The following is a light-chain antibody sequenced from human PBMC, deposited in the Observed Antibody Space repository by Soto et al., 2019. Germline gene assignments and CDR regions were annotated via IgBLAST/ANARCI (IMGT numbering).Light chain of an antibody. CDR2: GVS. CDR3: SSYTSSSTYV. V-gene: IGLV2-18*02. Sequence: QSVLTQPPSVSGSPGQSVAISCTGTGSDVGTFNRVSWYQQSPGTAPKLMIYGVSDRPSGVPDRFSGSKSGNTASLTISGLQAEDEADYYCSSYTSSSTYVFGTGTKVTVL. J-gene: IGLJ1*01. CDR1: GSDVGTFNR.